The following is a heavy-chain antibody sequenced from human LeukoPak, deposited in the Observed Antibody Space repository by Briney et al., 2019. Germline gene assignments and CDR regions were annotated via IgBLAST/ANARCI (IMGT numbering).Heavy chain of an antibody. CDR3: AREVTGSSYGYDY. CDR1: GFTFSSYA. J-gene: IGHJ4*02. Sequence: PGGSLRLSCAASGFTFSSYAMSWVRQAPGKGLEWVSAISGSGGSTYYADSVKGRFTISRDNAKNSLYLQMNSLRAEDTAVYYCAREVTGSSYGYDYWGQGTLVTVSS. CDR2: ISGSGGST. V-gene: IGHV3-23*01. D-gene: IGHD5-18*01.